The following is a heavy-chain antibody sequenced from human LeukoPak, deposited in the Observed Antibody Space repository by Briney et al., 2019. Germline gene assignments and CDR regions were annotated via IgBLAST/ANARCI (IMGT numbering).Heavy chain of an antibody. V-gene: IGHV4-39*01. CDR2: IYYSGST. Sequence: SETLSLTCTVSGGSISSSSYYWGWIRQPPGKGLERIGSIYYSGSTYYNPSLKSRVTISVDTSKNQFSLKLSSVTAADTAVYYCARTPTRLLWFGEPDIYWGQGTLVTVSP. D-gene: IGHD3-10*01. CDR1: GGSISSSSYY. J-gene: IGHJ4*02. CDR3: ARTPTRLLWFGEPDIY.